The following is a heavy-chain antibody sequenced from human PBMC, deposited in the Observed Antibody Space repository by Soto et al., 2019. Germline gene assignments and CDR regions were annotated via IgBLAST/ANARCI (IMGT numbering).Heavy chain of an antibody. J-gene: IGHJ6*02. Sequence: GGSLRLSCAASGFTFSNAWMSWVRQAPGKGLEWVGRIKSKTDGGTTDYAAPVKGRFTISRDDSKNTLYLQMNSLKTEDTAVYYCTTDRGYYYGSGSPTSNYYGMDVWGQGTTVTVSS. CDR3: TTDRGYYYGSGSPTSNYYGMDV. V-gene: IGHV3-15*01. CDR1: GFTFSNAW. CDR2: IKSKTDGGTT. D-gene: IGHD3-10*01.